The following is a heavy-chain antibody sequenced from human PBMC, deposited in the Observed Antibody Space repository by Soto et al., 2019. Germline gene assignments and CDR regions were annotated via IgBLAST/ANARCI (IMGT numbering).Heavy chain of an antibody. CDR3: AKALVGEVGATDY. V-gene: IGHV3-23*01. Sequence: GGSLTLSCTASGFTFSNYAISLVRQAPGKGLEWVSAITRTDSTYYADSVRGRFTISRDNSRNTLYLQMNSLGDEDAALYYCAKALVGEVGATDYWGQGTLVTVSS. J-gene: IGHJ4*02. CDR2: ITRTDST. D-gene: IGHD1-26*01. CDR1: GFTFSNYA.